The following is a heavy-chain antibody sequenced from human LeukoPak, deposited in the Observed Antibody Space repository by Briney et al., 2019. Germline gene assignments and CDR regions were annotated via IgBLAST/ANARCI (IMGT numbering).Heavy chain of an antibody. V-gene: IGHV4-59*12. D-gene: IGHD2-15*01. Sequence: SETLSLTCTVSGGSISNYYWHWVRQPPGQGLEYIGYIYYSGNTSGSTDYNPYLKSRVTISVDTSKNQFSLIPNSVTAADTAVYYCARQYCGGGRCGAYNWFDPWGQGTLVTVSS. J-gene: IGHJ5*02. CDR3: ARQYCGGGRCGAYNWFDP. CDR1: GGSISNYY. CDR2: IYYSGNTSGST.